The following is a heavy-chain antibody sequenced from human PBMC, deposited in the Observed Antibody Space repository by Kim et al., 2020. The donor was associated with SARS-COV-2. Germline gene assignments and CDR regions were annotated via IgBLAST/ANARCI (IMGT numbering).Heavy chain of an antibody. CDR3: ARARRWLHPYFDY. D-gene: IGHD5-12*01. J-gene: IGHJ4*02. Sequence: GRSLRLSCAASGFTFSSYSMSWVRQAPGKGLEWVATISDDGSEKYYADSVKGRFTISSDNSKHTLYLQMNSMSAEDTAVYYCARARRWLHPYFDYWGQGTLVTVSS. CDR2: ISDDGSEK. CDR1: GFTFSSYS. V-gene: IGHV3-30*04.